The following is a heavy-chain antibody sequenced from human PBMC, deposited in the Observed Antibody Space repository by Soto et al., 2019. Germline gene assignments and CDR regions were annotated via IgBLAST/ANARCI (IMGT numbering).Heavy chain of an antibody. CDR3: ARRAWSVTGDYYYGMDV. V-gene: IGHV1-69*13. J-gene: IGHJ6*02. Sequence: ASVKVSCKVSGGTFSSYGIIWVRQAPGQRLEWMGGIIPIFGTANYAQKFQGRVTMTADDSTSTAYMELSSLRSEDTAVYYCARRAWSVTGDYYYGMDVWGQGTTVTVSS. CDR2: IIPIFGTA. CDR1: GGTFSSYG. D-gene: IGHD4-17*01.